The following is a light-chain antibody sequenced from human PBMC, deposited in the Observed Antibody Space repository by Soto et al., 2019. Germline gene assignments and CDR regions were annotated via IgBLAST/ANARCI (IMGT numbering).Light chain of an antibody. Sequence: EIVMTQSPATLSVSPGERATISCRASESVNSNLAWYQQKPGQAPRLLMSGSSTRATGIPARFSGSGSGTDFTLSISSLQSEDFAVYYCQQYNKRPYSFGQGTKLEI. CDR1: ESVNSN. J-gene: IGKJ2*01. V-gene: IGKV3-15*01. CDR3: QQYNKRPYS. CDR2: GSS.